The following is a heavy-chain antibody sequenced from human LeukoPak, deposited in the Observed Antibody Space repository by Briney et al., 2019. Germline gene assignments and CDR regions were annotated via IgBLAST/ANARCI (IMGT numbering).Heavy chain of an antibody. CDR2: INHKRGGT. V-gene: IGHV1-2*02. J-gene: IGHJ5*02. D-gene: IGHD7-27*01. Sequence: GASVKVSCKXSGYTFTDYCIHWVRQSPGQGLEWMGSINHKRGGTNYAQKFQGRVTMTSDTSISTAYMELSRLRSDDTSIYYCARDNRQTSGLTGINWFDPWGQGTLVTVSS. CDR1: GYTFTDYC. CDR3: ARDNRQTSGLTGINWFDP.